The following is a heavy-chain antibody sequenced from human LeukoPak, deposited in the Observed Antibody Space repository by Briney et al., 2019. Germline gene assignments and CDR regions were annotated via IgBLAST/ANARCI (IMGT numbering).Heavy chain of an antibody. Sequence: GGSLRLSCAASGFTFDDYAMHWVRQAPGKGLEWVSLISGDGGSTYYADSVKGRFNISRDNSKNSLYLQMNSLRTEDTALYYCAKDKTDSSSWKVYYYYYGMDVWGQGTTVTVSS. J-gene: IGHJ6*02. CDR2: ISGDGGST. CDR3: AKDKTDSSSWKVYYYYYGMDV. V-gene: IGHV3-43*02. CDR1: GFTFDDYA. D-gene: IGHD6-13*01.